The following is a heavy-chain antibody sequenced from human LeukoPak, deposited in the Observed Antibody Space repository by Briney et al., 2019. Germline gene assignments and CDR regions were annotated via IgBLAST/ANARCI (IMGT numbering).Heavy chain of an antibody. CDR1: GDSITSFY. J-gene: IGHJ4*02. CDR3: AKTARVAAH. CDR2: IYYTGET. Sequence: SETLSLTCTVSGDSITSFYWSWIRQSPGKGLEYLGYIYYTGETNYNPSLRSRLTMSLDTSRNQFSLKLTSVTAADTAVYFCAKTARVAAHWGQGILVTVS. V-gene: IGHV4-59*08. D-gene: IGHD2-15*01.